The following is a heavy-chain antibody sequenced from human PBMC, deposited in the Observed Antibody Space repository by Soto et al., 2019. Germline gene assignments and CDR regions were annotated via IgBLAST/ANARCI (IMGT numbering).Heavy chain of an antibody. CDR2: IKGDESTT. V-gene: IGHV3-74*01. CDR1: GFTFSTYW. Sequence: EVQLVESGGGLVQPGGSLRLSCAASGFTFSTYWMHWVRQAPGEGLVWVSRIKGDESTTHYADSVKGRFTVSRDNARNTLYLQINSLRPEDTAIYYCAWGGLYAYYQDNWGQGTLVTVSS. D-gene: IGHD3-16*01. CDR3: AWGGLYAYYQDN. J-gene: IGHJ4*02.